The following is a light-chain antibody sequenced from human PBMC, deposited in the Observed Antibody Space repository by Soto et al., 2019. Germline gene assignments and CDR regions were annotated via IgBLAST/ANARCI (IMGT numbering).Light chain of an antibody. CDR3: QQYNNWPLT. Sequence: EIVMTQSPATLTVSPGERATLSCTASQSVSDNLAWYQQKPGQAPGLLIYGASTRATAIPARFSGSGSGTEFTLTISSLQSEDFSVYYCQQYNNWPLTFGGGTKVEIK. J-gene: IGKJ4*01. V-gene: IGKV3D-15*01. CDR1: QSVSDN. CDR2: GAS.